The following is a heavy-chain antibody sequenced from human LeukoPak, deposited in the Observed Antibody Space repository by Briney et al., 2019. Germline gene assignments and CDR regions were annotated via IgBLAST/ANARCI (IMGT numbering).Heavy chain of an antibody. CDR1: GFTFSSYW. CDR3: ARERSPFCSGGSCYSDY. CDR2: IKQDGSEK. J-gene: IGHJ4*02. Sequence: GGSLRLSCAASGFTFSSYWMSWVRQAPGKGLEWAANIKQDGSEKYYVDSVKGRFTISRDNAKNSLYLQMNSLRAEDTAVYYCARERSPFCSGGSCYSDYWGQGTLVTVSS. D-gene: IGHD2-15*01. V-gene: IGHV3-7*01.